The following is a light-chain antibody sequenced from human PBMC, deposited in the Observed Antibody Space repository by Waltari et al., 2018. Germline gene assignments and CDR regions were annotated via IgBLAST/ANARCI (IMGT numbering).Light chain of an antibody. Sequence: EIILTQSPATLSLSPGERATLSCRASHSVSNYLAWYQPKPGQAPRLLISDASNRATGIPARFSGSGSGTEFTLTISSLEPEDFAVYYCQQRTNWHTFGQGTKLEIK. V-gene: IGKV3-11*01. CDR1: HSVSNY. CDR2: DAS. J-gene: IGKJ2*01. CDR3: QQRTNWHT.